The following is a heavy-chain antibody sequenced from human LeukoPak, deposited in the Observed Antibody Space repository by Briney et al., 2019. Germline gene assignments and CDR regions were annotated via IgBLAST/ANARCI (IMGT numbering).Heavy chain of an antibody. V-gene: IGHV1-46*01. CDR2: IYPRDGST. J-gene: IGHJ4*02. CDR1: GYTFTNNY. Sequence: AAVKVSCKASGYTFTNNYLHWVRQAPGQGLEWMGMIYPRDGSTSYAQNFQGRVTVTRDTSTTTVHMELRGLRSEDTAVYYCARDQEGFDYWGQGTVVTVSS. CDR3: ARDQEGFDY.